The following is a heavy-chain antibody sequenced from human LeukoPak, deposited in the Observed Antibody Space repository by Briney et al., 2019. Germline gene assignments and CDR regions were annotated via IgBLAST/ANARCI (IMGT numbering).Heavy chain of an antibody. V-gene: IGHV4-34*01. Sequence: SETLSLTCAVYGGSFSGYYWSWIRQPPGKGLGWIGEINHSGSTNYNPSLKSRVTISVDTSKNQFSLKLSSVTAADTAVYYCARGPPYYDILTGYYPAHYFDYWGQGTLVTVSS. J-gene: IGHJ4*02. D-gene: IGHD3-9*01. CDR2: INHSGST. CDR1: GGSFSGYY. CDR3: ARGPPYYDILTGYYPAHYFDY.